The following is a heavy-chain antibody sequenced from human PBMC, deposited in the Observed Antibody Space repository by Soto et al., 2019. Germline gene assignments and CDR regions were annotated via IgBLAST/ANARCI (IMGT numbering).Heavy chain of an antibody. V-gene: IGHV3-48*01. CDR3: ARGNPVFGVVRGRDYFDY. CDR1: GFTFSSYS. CDR2: ISSSSSTI. Sequence: GGSLRLSCAASGFTFSSYSMNWVRQAPGKGLEWVSYISSSSSTIYYADSVKGRFTISRDNAKNSLYLQMNSLRAEDTAVYYCARGNPVFGVVRGRDYFDYWGQGTLVTVSS. J-gene: IGHJ4*02. D-gene: IGHD3-3*01.